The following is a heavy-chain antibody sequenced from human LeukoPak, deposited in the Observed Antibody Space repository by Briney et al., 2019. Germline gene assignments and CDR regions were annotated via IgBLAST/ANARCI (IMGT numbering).Heavy chain of an antibody. CDR1: GFNFGSYA. J-gene: IGHJ5*02. CDR3: ARDQGGERWFDP. D-gene: IGHD3-16*01. Sequence: PGGSLRLSCAASGFNFGSYAMNWVRQAPGKGLECVSSISSGSSFIYYPDSVKGRFTISRDNAKNSLYLQMNSLRAEDTAIYYCARDQGGERWFDPWGQGTLVTVSS. V-gene: IGHV3-21*01. CDR2: ISSGSSFI.